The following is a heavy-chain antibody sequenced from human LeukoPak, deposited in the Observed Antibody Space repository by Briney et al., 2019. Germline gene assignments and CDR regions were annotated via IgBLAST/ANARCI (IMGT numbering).Heavy chain of an antibody. CDR3: ARRPYCGGDCYSLDGFDM. D-gene: IGHD2-21*02. Sequence: PGRSLRLSCAASGFTFDDYAMHWVRQAPGKGLEWVSGISGSGGSTYYADSVKGRFTISRDNGKNSLYLQLNSLRAEDTAVYYCARRPYCGGDCYSLDGFDMWGQGTMVTVSS. CDR1: GFTFDDYA. CDR2: ISGSGGST. J-gene: IGHJ3*02. V-gene: IGHV3-9*01.